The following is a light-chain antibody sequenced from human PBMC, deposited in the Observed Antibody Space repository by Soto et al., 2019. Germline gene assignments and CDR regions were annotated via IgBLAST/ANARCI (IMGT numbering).Light chain of an antibody. V-gene: IGKV4-1*01. CDR2: WAS. CDR1: QSVLYSSNNKNY. CDR3: QQYYTTPLT. Sequence: DIVMTQSPDSLAVSLGERATINCKSSQSVLYSSNNKNYLAWYQQKPGQPPKLLIYWASTRESGVPDLFSGSGSRRDFTLTISSLQAEDVTVYYCQQYYTTPLTFGPENKVDIK. J-gene: IGKJ3*01.